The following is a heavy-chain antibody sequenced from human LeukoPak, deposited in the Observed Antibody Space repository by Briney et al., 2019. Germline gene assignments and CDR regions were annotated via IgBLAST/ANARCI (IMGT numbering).Heavy chain of an antibody. CDR3: ARDLSGRFDP. D-gene: IGHD3-10*01. Sequence: GGSLRLSCAASGFTVSSNYMSWVRQAPGKGLEWVSVIYSGGSSYYADSVKGRFTISRDNSKNTLYLQMNSLRAEDTAVYYCARDLSGRFDPWGQGTLVTVSS. CDR2: IYSGGSS. V-gene: IGHV3-53*01. J-gene: IGHJ5*02. CDR1: GFTVSSNY.